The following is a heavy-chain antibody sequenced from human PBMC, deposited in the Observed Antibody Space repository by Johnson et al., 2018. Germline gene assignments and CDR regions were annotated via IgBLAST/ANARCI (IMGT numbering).Heavy chain of an antibody. D-gene: IGHD4-23*01. CDR1: GFTFSSYG. J-gene: IGHJ5*02. Sequence: VQLVESGGGLVQRGGSLRLSCAASGFTFSSYGMNWVRQAPGKGLEWVSYINSGSDTIFQADSVKGRFTIHRDNAKNSLYLQMNSLRDEDTATYYCTRDLPGGGPFDPWGQGTLVTVSS. CDR3: TRDLPGGGPFDP. CDR2: INSGSDTI. V-gene: IGHV3-48*02.